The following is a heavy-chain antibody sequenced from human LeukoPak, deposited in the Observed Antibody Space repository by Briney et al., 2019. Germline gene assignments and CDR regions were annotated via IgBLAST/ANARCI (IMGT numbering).Heavy chain of an antibody. D-gene: IGHD3-22*01. CDR2: INQDGSKK. CDR1: GLTLSYYW. Sequence: PGGSLGLSCAASGLTLSYYWMSWVRQAPGKGLEWVANINQDGSKKYYVDSVKVRFTISRDNAKNSLYLQMNSLRAEDAAVYYCATYYYDNTGLIWGQGTLVTVSS. J-gene: IGHJ4*02. V-gene: IGHV3-7*01. CDR3: ATYYYDNTGLI.